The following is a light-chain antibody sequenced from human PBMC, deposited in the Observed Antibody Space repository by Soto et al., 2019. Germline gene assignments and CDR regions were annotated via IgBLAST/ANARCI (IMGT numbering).Light chain of an antibody. CDR2: LGS. V-gene: IGKV2-28*01. CDR3: MQALQTPYT. CDR1: QSLLHSNGYKY. Sequence: EIVMTQSPLSLPVTPGEPASISCRSSQSLLHSNGYKYLDWYLQKPGQSPQLLIYLGSDRASGVPDRFSGSGKGTDFTLKISRVEAEDVGVYYCMQALQTPYTFGQGTKLEIK. J-gene: IGKJ2*01.